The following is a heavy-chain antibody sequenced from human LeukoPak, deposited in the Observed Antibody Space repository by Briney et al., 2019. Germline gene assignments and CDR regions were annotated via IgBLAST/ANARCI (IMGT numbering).Heavy chain of an antibody. D-gene: IGHD2-15*01. CDR2: ISSSGSTI. V-gene: IGHV3-48*03. CDR1: GFTFSSYE. Sequence: PGGSLRLSCAASGFTFSSYEMNWVRQAPGKGLEWVSYISSSGSTIYYADSVKGRFTISRDNSKNTLYLQMNSLRAEDTAVYYCTKDPRRNSGIVVVVAATRYYYYYYMDVWGKGTTVTISS. J-gene: IGHJ6*03. CDR3: TKDPRRNSGIVVVVAATRYYYYYYMDV.